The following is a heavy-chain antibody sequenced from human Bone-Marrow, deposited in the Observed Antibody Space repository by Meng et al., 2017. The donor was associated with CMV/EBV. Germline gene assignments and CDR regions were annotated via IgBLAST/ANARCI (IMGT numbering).Heavy chain of an antibody. V-gene: IGHV3-66*01. CDR3: ARSAKSGYPLIIDFDY. CDR1: GFTVSSNY. D-gene: IGHD3-3*01. Sequence: GGSLRLSCAASGFTVSSNYMSWVRQAPGKGLEWVSIIYSGGSTYYADSVKGRFTISRDNAKNSLYLQMNSLRAEDTAVYYCARSAKSGYPLIIDFDYWGQGTLVTRLL. J-gene: IGHJ4*02. CDR2: IYSGGST.